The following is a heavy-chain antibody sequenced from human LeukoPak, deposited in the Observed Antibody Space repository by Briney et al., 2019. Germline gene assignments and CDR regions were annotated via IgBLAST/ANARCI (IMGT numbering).Heavy chain of an antibody. CDR2: IKRDGSDQ. V-gene: IGHV3-7*01. CDR1: GFTFSSYW. D-gene: IGHD1-26*01. J-gene: IGHJ4*02. Sequence: GGSLRLSCAASGFTFSSYWMSWVRQAPGKGLEWVANIKRDGSDQYYVDSVKGRFTISRDNAKYSLYLQMNSLRAEDTAVYYCARDGGVGATWEGFDHWGQGILVTVSS. CDR3: ARDGGVGATWEGFDH.